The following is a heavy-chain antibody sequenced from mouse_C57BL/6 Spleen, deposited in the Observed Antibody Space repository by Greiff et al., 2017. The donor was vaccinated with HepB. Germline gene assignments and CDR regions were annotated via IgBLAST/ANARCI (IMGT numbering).Heavy chain of an antibody. CDR1: GFTFSDYY. CDR2: INYDGSST. D-gene: IGHD4-1*01. CDR3: ARNELTGTGYFDV. Sequence: EVHLVESEGGLVQPGSSMKLSCTASGFTFSDYYMAWVRQVPEKGLEWVANINYDGSSTYYLDSLKSRFIISRDNAKNILYLQMSSLKSEDTATYYCARNELTGTGYFDVWGTGTTVTVSS. V-gene: IGHV5-16*01. J-gene: IGHJ1*03.